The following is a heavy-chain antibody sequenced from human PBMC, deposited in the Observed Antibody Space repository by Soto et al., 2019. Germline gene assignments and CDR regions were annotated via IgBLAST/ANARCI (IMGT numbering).Heavy chain of an antibody. D-gene: IGHD3-16*01. J-gene: IGHJ4*02. Sequence: QVQLQQWGAGLLKPSETLSLTCAVYGGSFSGYYWSWIRQPPGKGLEWIGEINHSGSTNYNPSLKSRVPISVDTSKNQFSLTLSSVTAADTAVYYCASTLLDVDRPYYFDYWGQGTLVTVSS. CDR3: ASTLLDVDRPYYFDY. V-gene: IGHV4-34*01. CDR2: INHSGST. CDR1: GGSFSGYY.